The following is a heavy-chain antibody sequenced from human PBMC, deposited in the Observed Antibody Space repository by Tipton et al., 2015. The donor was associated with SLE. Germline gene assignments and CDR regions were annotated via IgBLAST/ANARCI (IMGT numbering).Heavy chain of an antibody. V-gene: IGHV4-59*12. CDR3: ARGPVAGNWFDP. CDR1: GDSISSYF. Sequence: TLSLTCTVSGDSISSYFWSWIRQPPGKGLEWIGYIYYSGSTNYNPSLKSRVTISVDTSKNQFSLKLSSVTAADTAVYYCARGPVAGNWFDPWGQGTLVTVSS. CDR2: IYYSGST. J-gene: IGHJ5*02. D-gene: IGHD4-23*01.